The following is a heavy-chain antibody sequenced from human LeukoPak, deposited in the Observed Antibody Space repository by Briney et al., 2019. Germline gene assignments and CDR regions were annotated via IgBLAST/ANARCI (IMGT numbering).Heavy chain of an antibody. D-gene: IGHD3-10*01. J-gene: IGHJ4*02. CDR1: GGSISSSNW. CDR3: ARDPFNYYLDSGSQYFDY. V-gene: IGHV4-4*02. Sequence: SSETLSLTCAVSGGSISSSNWWSWVRQPPGKGLEWIGEIYHSGSTNYNPSLKSRVTISVDKSKNQFSLKLSSVTAADTAAYYCARDPFNYYLDSGSQYFDYWGQGALVSVSS. CDR2: IYHSGST.